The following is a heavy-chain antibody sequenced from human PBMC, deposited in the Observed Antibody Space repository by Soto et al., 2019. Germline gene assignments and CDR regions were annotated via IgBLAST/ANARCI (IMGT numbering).Heavy chain of an antibody. V-gene: IGHV3-23*01. J-gene: IGHJ4*02. CDR1: GFTFSSYA. CDR2: ISGSGGSA. D-gene: IGHD4-17*01. CDR3: AKSVIAVTTGPFDY. Sequence: GGSLRLSCAASGFTFSSYAMSWVRQAPGKGLEWVSAISGSGGSAYYADSVKGRFTISRDNSKNTLYLQMNSLRAEDTAVYYCAKSVIAVTTGPFDYWGQGTLVTVSS.